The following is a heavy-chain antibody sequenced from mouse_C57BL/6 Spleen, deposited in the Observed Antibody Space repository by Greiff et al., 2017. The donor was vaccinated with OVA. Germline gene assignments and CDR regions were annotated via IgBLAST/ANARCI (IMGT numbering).Heavy chain of an antibody. D-gene: IGHD1-1*01. CDR3: AILLRY. CDR2: INPNDGGT. V-gene: IGHV1-18*01. CDR1: GYTFTDYN. Sequence: VQLQQSGPELVKPGASVKIPCKASGYTFTDYNMDWVKQSHGKSLEWIGDINPNDGGTFYNQKFKGKATLTVDKSSSTAYMELRSLTSEDTAVYYCAILLRYWGQGTLVTVSA. J-gene: IGHJ3*01.